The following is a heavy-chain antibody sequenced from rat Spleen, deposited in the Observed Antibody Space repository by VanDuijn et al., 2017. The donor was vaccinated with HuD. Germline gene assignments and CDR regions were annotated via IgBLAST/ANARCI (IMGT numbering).Heavy chain of an antibody. V-gene: IGHV5-25*01. Sequence: EVQLVESGGGLVQPGRSMKLSCAASGFTFSDFYMAWVRQSQTKGLEWVASIRSGGGNSYYRDSVKGRFTISRDDAKSTLYLQMDSLRSEDTATYYCARTEIQLDYFDYWGQGVMVTVSS. D-gene: IGHD1-5*01. CDR1: GFTFSDFY. CDR3: ARTEIQLDYFDY. CDR2: IRSGGGNS. J-gene: IGHJ2*01.